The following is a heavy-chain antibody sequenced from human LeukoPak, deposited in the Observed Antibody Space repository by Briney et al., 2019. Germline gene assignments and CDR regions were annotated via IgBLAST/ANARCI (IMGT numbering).Heavy chain of an antibody. CDR2: ISGSGGGT. V-gene: IGHV3-23*01. CDR3: AKDLVGATPNDY. J-gene: IGHJ4*02. D-gene: IGHD1-26*01. CDR1: GVTFSSYV. Sequence: GGSLRLSCEASGVTFSSYVMSWVRQAPGKGPEWVSGISGSGGGTYYADSVKGRFAISRDNSKNTLYLQMNSLRAEDTAVYYCAKDLVGATPNDYWGQGTLVTVSS.